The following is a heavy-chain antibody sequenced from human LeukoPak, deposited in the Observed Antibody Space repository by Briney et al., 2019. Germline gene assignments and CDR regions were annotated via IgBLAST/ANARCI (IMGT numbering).Heavy chain of an antibody. V-gene: IGHV3-30*04. CDR1: GFTFSSYA. Sequence: HPGGSLRLSCAASGFTFSSYAMHWVRQAPGKGLEWVAVISYDGSNKYYADSVKGRFTISRDNSKNTLYLQMNSLRAEDTAVYYCARDRGSYYLYYFDYWGQGTLVTVSS. D-gene: IGHD1-26*01. CDR2: ISYDGSNK. CDR3: ARDRGSYYLYYFDY. J-gene: IGHJ4*02.